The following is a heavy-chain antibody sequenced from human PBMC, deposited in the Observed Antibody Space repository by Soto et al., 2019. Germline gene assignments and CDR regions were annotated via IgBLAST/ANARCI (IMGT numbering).Heavy chain of an antibody. V-gene: IGHV1-18*01. D-gene: IGHD3-10*01. CDR1: GYTFTSYD. Sequence: ASVKCSCKASGYTFTSYDTSWVRQAPGQGLEWMGWISAYNGNTNYAQKLQGRVTMTTDTSTRTAYMELRSLRSDDTAVYYCTRDELLWFGEPGGTFDPWGQGTLVTVSS. CDR2: ISAYNGNT. CDR3: TRDELLWFGEPGGTFDP. J-gene: IGHJ5*02.